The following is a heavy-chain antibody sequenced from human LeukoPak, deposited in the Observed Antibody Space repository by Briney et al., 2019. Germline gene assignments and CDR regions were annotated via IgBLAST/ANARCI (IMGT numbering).Heavy chain of an antibody. D-gene: IGHD2-15*01. V-gene: IGHV4-59*01. J-gene: IGHJ4*02. CDR1: GGSISSYY. CDR2: IYYSGST. Sequence: SETLSLTCTVSGGSISSYYWSWIRQPPGKGLEWIGYIYYSGSTNYNPSLKSRVTISVDTSKNQFSLKLSSVTAADTAVYYCARAAQSYRSGGSCRYYFDYWGQGTLVTVSS. CDR3: ARAAQSYRSGGSCRYYFDY.